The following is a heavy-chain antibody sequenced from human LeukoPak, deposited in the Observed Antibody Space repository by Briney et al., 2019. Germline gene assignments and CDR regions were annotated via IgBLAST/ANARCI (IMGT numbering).Heavy chain of an antibody. V-gene: IGHV3-23*01. Sequence: GGSLRLSCAASGFTFSSYAMSWVRQAPGKGLEWVSAISGSGGSTYYADSVQGRFTISRDNSKNTLYLQMNSLRAEDTALYYCAKDTTTVTSTTSFDYWGQGTLVTVSS. D-gene: IGHD4-17*01. J-gene: IGHJ4*02. CDR3: AKDTTTVTSTTSFDY. CDR2: ISGSGGST. CDR1: GFTFSSYA.